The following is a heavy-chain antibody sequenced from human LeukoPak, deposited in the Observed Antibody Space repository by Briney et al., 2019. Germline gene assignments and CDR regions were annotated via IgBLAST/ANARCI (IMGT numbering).Heavy chain of an antibody. J-gene: IGHJ4*02. CDR2: IFYNGAT. CDR1: GGSISSSYY. CDR3: AREDRWGGSNTQGY. V-gene: IGHV4-39*02. D-gene: IGHD2-21*01. Sequence: PSETLSLTCSVSGGSISSSYYWGWIRQPPGKGLEWIGTIFYNGATQYNPSLRSRVTLSVDTSKNQFSLNLRYVTAADTAVYYCAREDRWGGSNTQGYWGQGTLLIVSS.